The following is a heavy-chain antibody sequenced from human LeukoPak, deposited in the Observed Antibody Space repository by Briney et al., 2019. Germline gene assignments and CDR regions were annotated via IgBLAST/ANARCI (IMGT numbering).Heavy chain of an antibody. CDR1: GYTFTGYY. J-gene: IGHJ4*02. V-gene: IGHV1-2*02. CDR3: ARDGDYYDSSGYLPPGYYFDY. CDR2: INPNSGGT. Sequence: ASVKVSCKASGYTFTGYYMHWVRQAPGQGLEWMGWINPNSGGTNYAQKFQGRVTMTRDTSISTAYMELSRLRSDDTAVYYCARDGDYYDSSGYLPPGYYFDYWGQGTLVTVSS. D-gene: IGHD3-22*01.